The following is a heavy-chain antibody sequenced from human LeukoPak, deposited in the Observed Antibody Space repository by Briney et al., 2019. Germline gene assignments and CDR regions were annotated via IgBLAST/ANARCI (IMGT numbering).Heavy chain of an antibody. CDR3: ARMTYEPTAFGVVTDFDY. CDR2: IYYSGST. CDR1: GGSISSHY. J-gene: IGHJ4*02. D-gene: IGHD3-3*01. V-gene: IGHV4-59*11. Sequence: SETLSLTCTVSGGSISSHYWSWIRQPPGKGLEWIGYIYYSGSTNYNPSLKSRVTISVDTSKNQFSLRLSSVTAADTAVYYCARMTYEPTAFGVVTDFDYWGQGTLVTVSS.